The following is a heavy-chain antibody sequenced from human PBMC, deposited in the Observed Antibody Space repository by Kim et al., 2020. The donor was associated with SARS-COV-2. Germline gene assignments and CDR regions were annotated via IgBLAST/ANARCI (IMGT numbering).Heavy chain of an antibody. CDR2: FGTA. Sequence: FGTANYAQKCQGRVTITADESTSTAYMELSSLRSEDTAVYYCARDENDYWGQGTLVTVSS. J-gene: IGHJ4*02. V-gene: IGHV1-69*01. CDR3: ARDENDY.